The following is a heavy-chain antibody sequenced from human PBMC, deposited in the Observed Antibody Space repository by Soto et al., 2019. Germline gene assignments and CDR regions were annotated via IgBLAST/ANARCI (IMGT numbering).Heavy chain of an antibody. CDR2: IYYSGST. D-gene: IGHD2-15*01. J-gene: IGHJ4*02. CDR1: GGSISSGGYY. Sequence: QVQLQESGPGLVKPSQTLSLTCTVSGGSISSGGYYWSWIRQHPGKGLEWIGYIYYSGSTYYNPSLQSXXTXSXXTSKNQFSLKLSSVTAADTAVYYCARDSGLHYFDYWGQGTLVTVSS. V-gene: IGHV4-31*01. CDR3: ARDSGLHYFDY.